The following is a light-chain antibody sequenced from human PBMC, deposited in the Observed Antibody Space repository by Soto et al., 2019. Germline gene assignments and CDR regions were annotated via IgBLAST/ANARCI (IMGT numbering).Light chain of an antibody. CDR1: SSDIGNYDF. CDR2: EVS. V-gene: IGLV2-14*01. J-gene: IGLJ2*01. CDR3: SSYTTSTSFIL. Sequence: QSALTQPASVSGSPGQSITISCTGTSSDIGNYDFVSWYQHVPGTAPKAMIYEVSSRPSGGSNRFSGSKSGNTASLTISGPQAEDEAYYYCSSYTTSTSFILFGGGTKATVL.